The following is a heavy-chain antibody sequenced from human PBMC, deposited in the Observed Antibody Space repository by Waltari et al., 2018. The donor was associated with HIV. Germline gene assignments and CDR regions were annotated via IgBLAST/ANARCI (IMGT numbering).Heavy chain of an antibody. V-gene: IGHV3-30*02. J-gene: IGHJ6*02. CDR3: AKELRSGYSYYYYGMDV. Sequence: QGQLVESGGGVVQPGGSLRLSCAASGLRFSISGMHWVRQAPGKGLEWVTIIRYDGNTKYYADCVKGRFTISRDNSKNTLYLQMSSLRAEDTAVYYCAKELRSGYSYYYYGMDVWGQGTTVTVSS. CDR1: GLRFSISG. D-gene: IGHD2-15*01. CDR2: IRYDGNTK.